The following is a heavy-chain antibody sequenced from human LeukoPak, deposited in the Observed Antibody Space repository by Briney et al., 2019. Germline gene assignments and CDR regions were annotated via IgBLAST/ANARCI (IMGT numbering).Heavy chain of an antibody. CDR3: AREGARLPYYGMDV. V-gene: IGHV3-23*01. D-gene: IGHD1-26*01. J-gene: IGHJ6*02. CDR2: ISGSGGST. CDR1: GFTFSSYA. Sequence: PGGSLRLSCAASGFTFSSYAMSWVRQAPGKGLEWVSAISGSGGSTYYADSVKGRFTISRDNSKNTLYLQMNSLRAEDTAVYYCAREGARLPYYGMDVWGQGTTVTVSS.